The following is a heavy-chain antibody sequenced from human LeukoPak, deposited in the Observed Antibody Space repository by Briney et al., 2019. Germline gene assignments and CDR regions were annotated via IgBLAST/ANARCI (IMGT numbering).Heavy chain of an antibody. Sequence: PGGSLRLSCAASGFTFSSYSMNWVRQAPGKGLEWVSSISSSSYIYYADSVKGRFTISRDNAKNSLYLQMNSLRAEDTAVYYCARAKGIWFGELFANDYWGQGTLVTVSS. J-gene: IGHJ4*02. V-gene: IGHV3-21*01. CDR1: GFTFSSYS. CDR2: ISSSSYI. D-gene: IGHD3-10*01. CDR3: ARAKGIWFGELFANDY.